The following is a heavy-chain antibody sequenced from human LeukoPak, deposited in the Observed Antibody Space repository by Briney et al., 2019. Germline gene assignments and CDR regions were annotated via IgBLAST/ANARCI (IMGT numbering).Heavy chain of an antibody. CDR3: ARSSHGYLLDY. Sequence: SETLSLTCAVYGGSFSGYYWSWIRQPPGKGLEWIGEINHSGSTNYNPSLKSRVTISVDTSKNQFSLKLSSVTAADTAVYYCARSSHGYLLDYWGQGTLVTVSS. J-gene: IGHJ4*02. D-gene: IGHD5-18*01. CDR1: GGSFSGYY. V-gene: IGHV4-34*01. CDR2: INHSGST.